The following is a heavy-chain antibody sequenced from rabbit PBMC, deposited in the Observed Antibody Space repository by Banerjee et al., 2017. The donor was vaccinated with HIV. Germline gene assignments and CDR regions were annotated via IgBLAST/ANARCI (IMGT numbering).Heavy chain of an antibody. CDR2: INTSSGNT. V-gene: IGHV1S40*01. J-gene: IGHJ4*01. D-gene: IGHD4-1*01. CDR1: GFSFSSSYY. Sequence: QSLEESGGDLVKPGASLTLTCTASGFSFSSSYYMCWVRQAPGKGLEWIGCINTSSGNTVYATWAKGRFTISKTSWTTVTLQMTYLTGADTATYFCARYSSGWDYFDLWGQGTLVTVS. CDR3: ARYSSGWDYFDL.